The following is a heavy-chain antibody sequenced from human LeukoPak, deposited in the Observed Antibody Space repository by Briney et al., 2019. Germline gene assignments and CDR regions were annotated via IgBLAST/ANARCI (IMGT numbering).Heavy chain of an antibody. Sequence: GGSLRLSCAASGFTVSSNYMSWVRQAPGKGLEWVSIIYSGGSTFYADSVKGRFTISRDNSKNTLYLQMNSLRAEDTAVYYCARERRDFWSGYYFDYWGQGTLVTVSS. CDR3: ARERRDFWSGYYFDY. CDR1: GFTVSSNY. V-gene: IGHV3-53*01. D-gene: IGHD3-3*01. J-gene: IGHJ4*02. CDR2: IYSGGST.